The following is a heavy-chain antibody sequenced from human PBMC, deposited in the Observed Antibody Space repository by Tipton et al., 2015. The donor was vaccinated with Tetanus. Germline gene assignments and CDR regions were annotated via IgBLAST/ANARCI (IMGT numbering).Heavy chain of an antibody. J-gene: IGHJ5*02. D-gene: IGHD2/OR15-2a*01. V-gene: IGHV4-39*02. CDR2: IYFKGDT. CDR3: ARHLYGYWFDP. Sequence: TLSLTCNVSGGSISDKKYYWGWIRQPPGKGLEWIASIYFKGDTYFSPSLKSRVTIAVDTSQNLFSLRLTSVTAADTAVYFCARHLYGYWFDPWGQGTRVTVSS. CDR1: GGSISDKKYY.